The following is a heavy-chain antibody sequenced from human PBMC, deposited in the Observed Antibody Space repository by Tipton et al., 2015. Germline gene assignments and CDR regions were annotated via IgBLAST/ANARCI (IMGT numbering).Heavy chain of an antibody. CDR2: MYFSGRT. Sequence: FTCTVSGGSISGSTYYWGWVRRPPGKGLEGIGSMYFSGRTYYNPSLESRVTISVDMSKNQFSLRLTSATAADTALYYCARHRDYYDSRGVYFDYWGQGPLVTVSS. CDR1: GGSISGSTYY. CDR3: ARHRDYYDSRGVYFDY. J-gene: IGHJ4*02. D-gene: IGHD3-22*01. V-gene: IGHV4-39*01.